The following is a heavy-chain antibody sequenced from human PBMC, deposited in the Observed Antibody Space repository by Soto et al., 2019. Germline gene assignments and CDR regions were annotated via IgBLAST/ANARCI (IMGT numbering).Heavy chain of an antibody. Sequence: QVQLVQSGAEMKKPGASMKVSCKASGYTFTRYDISWVRQATGQGLEWMGWMNPKTGNTGYAEKFQGRVTMTRNTSISTAYMELSNLRSEDTAVFYCARLSEDSSSSNFYYYYMDVWGKGTTVTVSS. J-gene: IGHJ6*03. CDR2: MNPKTGNT. CDR1: GYTFTRYD. CDR3: ARLSEDSSSSNFYYYYMDV. V-gene: IGHV1-8*01. D-gene: IGHD6-6*01.